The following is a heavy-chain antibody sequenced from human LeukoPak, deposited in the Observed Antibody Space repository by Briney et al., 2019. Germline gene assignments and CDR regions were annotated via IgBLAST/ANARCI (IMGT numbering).Heavy chain of an antibody. J-gene: IGHJ4*02. CDR3: VRGDYGDYTLFDY. Sequence: GGSLRLSCAASGFAFSSYAMSWVRQAPGKGLEWVSAISGSGGSTYYADSVKGRFTISRDNSKNTLYLQMNSLRAEDTAVYYCVRGDYGDYTLFDYWGQGTLVTVSS. D-gene: IGHD4-17*01. V-gene: IGHV3-23*01. CDR1: GFAFSSYA. CDR2: ISGSGGST.